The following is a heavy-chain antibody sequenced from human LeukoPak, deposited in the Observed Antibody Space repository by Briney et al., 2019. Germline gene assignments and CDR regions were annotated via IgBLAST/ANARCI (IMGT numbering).Heavy chain of an antibody. CDR2: IYYSGST. Sequence: SETLSLTCTVSGGSISSSSYYWGWIRQPPGKGLERIGSIYYSGSTYYNPSLKSRVTISVDTSKNQFSLKLSSVTAADTAVYYCARSYYDSSGYWFDYWGQVTLVTVSS. CDR3: ARSYYDSSGYWFDY. J-gene: IGHJ4*02. CDR1: GGSISSSSYY. D-gene: IGHD3-22*01. V-gene: IGHV4-39*07.